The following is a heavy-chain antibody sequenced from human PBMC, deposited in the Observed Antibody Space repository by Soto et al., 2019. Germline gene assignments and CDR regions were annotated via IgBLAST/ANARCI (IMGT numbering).Heavy chain of an antibody. Sequence: EVQLVDSGGDLVQPGGSLKLSCAASGFSISGSAIHWVRQASGKGLEWVARIRDKTNAYATGYAASVQGRFTISRDDAKKTAFLQMNSLNTEDTAVYYCTRLAAPGDRAFDIWGQGTMVTVSS. CDR2: IRDKTNAYAT. CDR3: TRLAAPGDRAFDI. CDR1: GFSISGSA. J-gene: IGHJ3*02. D-gene: IGHD2-15*01. V-gene: IGHV3-73*01.